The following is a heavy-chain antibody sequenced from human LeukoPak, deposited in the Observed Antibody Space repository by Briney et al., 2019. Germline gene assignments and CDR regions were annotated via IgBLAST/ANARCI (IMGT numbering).Heavy chain of an antibody. V-gene: IGHV4-34*01. CDR1: GGSFSGYY. CDR2: INHSGST. D-gene: IGHD3-10*01. J-gene: IGHJ6*03. CDR3: ARVGYYYFYYMDV. Sequence: ASETLSLTCAVYGGSFSGYYWSWIRQPPGKGLEWIGEINHSGSTNYNPSLKSRVTISVDTSKNQFSLKLSSVTAADTAVYYCARVGYYYFYYMDVWGQGTTVTVSS.